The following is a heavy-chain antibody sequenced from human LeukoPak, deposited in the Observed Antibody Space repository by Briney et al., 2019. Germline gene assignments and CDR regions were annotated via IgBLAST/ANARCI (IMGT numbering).Heavy chain of an antibody. CDR1: GFTFSSNG. CDR3: VRLSGSHFDY. D-gene: IGHD1-26*01. V-gene: IGHV3-33*01. J-gene: IGHJ4*02. CDR2: IWYDGSNK. Sequence: GGSLRLSCAASGFTFSSNGMLWVRQAPGKGLEWVALIWYDGSNKYYADSVKGRFTISRDNSRNTLDLQMNSLRAEDTAVYYCVRLSGSHFDYWGQGTLVTVSS.